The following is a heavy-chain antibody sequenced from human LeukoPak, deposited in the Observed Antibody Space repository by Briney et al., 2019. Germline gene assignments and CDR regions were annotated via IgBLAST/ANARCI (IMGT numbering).Heavy chain of an antibody. J-gene: IGHJ6*03. D-gene: IGHD3-10*01. V-gene: IGHV4-59*01. CDR2: IYSSGST. CDR1: GGSIRGYY. Sequence: PSETLSLTCNVSGGSIRGYYWSWIRQPPGKGLEWIGYIYSSGSTNYNPSLKSRVTMSVDTSKNQFSLKVSSVTAAGTAVYYCARVFDSGSQAYFYYMDVWGKGTTVTIFS. CDR3: ARVFDSGSQAYFYYMDV.